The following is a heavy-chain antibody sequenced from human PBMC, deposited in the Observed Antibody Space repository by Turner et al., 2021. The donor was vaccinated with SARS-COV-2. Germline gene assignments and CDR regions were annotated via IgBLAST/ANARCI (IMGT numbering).Heavy chain of an antibody. J-gene: IGHJ4*02. CDR1: GSTLSSYW. Sequence: ELRLVESGGGLVQPGGSMRLSYAASGSTLSSYWMSWVRQAPGKGLEWVANMKQDGSEKYYVDSVKGRFTISRDNAKNSLYLQMNSLRAEDTAVYYCARDGATVTTYLDYWGQGTLVTVSS. CDR2: MKQDGSEK. D-gene: IGHD4-4*01. CDR3: ARDGATVTTYLDY. V-gene: IGHV3-7*01.